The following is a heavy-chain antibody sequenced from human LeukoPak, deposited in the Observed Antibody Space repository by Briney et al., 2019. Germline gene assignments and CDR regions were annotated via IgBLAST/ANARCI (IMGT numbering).Heavy chain of an antibody. CDR1: GGSFSGYY. CDR2: INHSGST. Sequence: PSETLPLTCAVYGGSFSGYYWSWIRQPPGKGLEWIGEINHSGSTNYNPSLKSRVTISVDTSKNQFSLKLSSVTAADTAVYYCARASYSGYDSTEDDAFDIWGQGTMVTVSS. V-gene: IGHV4-34*01. CDR3: ARASYSGYDSTEDDAFDI. D-gene: IGHD5-12*01. J-gene: IGHJ3*02.